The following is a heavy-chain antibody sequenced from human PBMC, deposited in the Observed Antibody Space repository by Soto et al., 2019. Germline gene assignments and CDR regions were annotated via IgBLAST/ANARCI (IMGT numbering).Heavy chain of an antibody. Sequence: QVQLQESGPGLVKPSETLSLTCTVSGGSISSYYWSWIRQPPGKGLEWIGYIYYSGSTNYNPSLKSRVTISVDTSKNQFSLKLSSVTAADTAVYYCARGSVIASPNWFDPWGQGTLVTVSS. CDR3: ARGSVIASPNWFDP. CDR1: GGSISSYY. V-gene: IGHV4-59*01. J-gene: IGHJ5*02. D-gene: IGHD2-21*01. CDR2: IYYSGST.